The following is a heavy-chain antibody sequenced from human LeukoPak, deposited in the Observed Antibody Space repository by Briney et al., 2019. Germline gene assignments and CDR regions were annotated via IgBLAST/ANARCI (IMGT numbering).Heavy chain of an antibody. D-gene: IGHD3-10*01. Sequence: PSETLSLTCTVSGGSISSSSYYWGWIRQPPGKGLEWIGYIYYSGSTNYNPSLKSRVTISVDTSKNQFSLKLSSVTAADTAVYYCARVKGVVPMVRGVIAPYYYYGMDVWGQGTTVTVSS. CDR1: GGSISSSSYY. CDR3: ARVKGVVPMVRGVIAPYYYYGMDV. J-gene: IGHJ6*02. CDR2: IYYSGST. V-gene: IGHV4-61*05.